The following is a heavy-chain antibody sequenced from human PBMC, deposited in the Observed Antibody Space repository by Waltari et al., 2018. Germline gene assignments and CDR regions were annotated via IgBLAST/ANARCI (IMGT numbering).Heavy chain of an antibody. CDR1: GYTFSGYE. J-gene: IGHJ5*02. CDR2: VKPRDGGR. D-gene: IGHD1-1*01. Sequence: QVQLVQSGAEVKKPGDSVRVSCKASGYTFSGYEIHWVRRAPGQGLEWMGWVKPRDGGRKYAQKVKGRVTMTSDTSGKTVYMDVTGLTSDETAVYYCARDWNVAGGSSTTWGILGRGQRFDPWGQGTLVTVSS. CDR3: ARDWNVAGGSSTTWGILGRGQRFDP. V-gene: IGHV1-2*02.